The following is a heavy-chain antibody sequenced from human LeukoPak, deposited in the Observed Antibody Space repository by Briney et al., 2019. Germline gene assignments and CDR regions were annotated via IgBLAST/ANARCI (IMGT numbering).Heavy chain of an antibody. CDR2: ISSSRSYI. CDR3: TRPLTTSRAGETYGCDY. D-gene: IGHD1-1*01. Sequence: PGGSLRLSCAASGFTFSSYTMNWVRQAPGKGLEWVSSISSSRSYIYYADSVKGRFTISRDNTMNSLSLQMNSLRAEDTAVYYFTRPLTTSRAGETYGCDYWGQGTLVTVSS. V-gene: IGHV3-21*01. CDR1: GFTFSSYT. J-gene: IGHJ4*02.